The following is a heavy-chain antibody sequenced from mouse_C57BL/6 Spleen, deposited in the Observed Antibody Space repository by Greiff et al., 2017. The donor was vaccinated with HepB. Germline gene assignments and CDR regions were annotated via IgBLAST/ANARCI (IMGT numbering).Heavy chain of an antibody. Sequence: VQLQQSGTELVKPGASVKMSCKASGYTINSYWMHWVKQRPGQGLEWIGNINPSNGGTNYNEKFKSKATLTVDKSSSTAYMQLSSLTSEDSAVYYCAGSYNDSGYGFAYWGQGTLLTVSS. CDR3: AGSYNDSGYGFAY. D-gene: IGHD1-1*01. CDR1: GYTINSYW. V-gene: IGHV1-53*01. J-gene: IGHJ3*01. CDR2: INPSNGGT.